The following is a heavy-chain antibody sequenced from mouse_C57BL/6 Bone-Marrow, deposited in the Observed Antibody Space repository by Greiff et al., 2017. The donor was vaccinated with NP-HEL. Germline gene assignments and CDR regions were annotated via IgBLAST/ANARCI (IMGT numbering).Heavy chain of an antibody. CDR1: GYTFTSYW. CDR2: IYPGSGST. D-gene: IGHD2-4*01. Sequence: QVQLQQPGAELVKPGASVKMSCKASGYTFTSYWITWVKQRPGQGLEWIGDIYPGSGSTNYNEKFKSKATLTVDTSSSTAYMQLSSLTSEDSAVYYCARRGPYYDYDGRFAYWGQGTLVTVSA. J-gene: IGHJ3*01. V-gene: IGHV1-55*01. CDR3: ARRGPYYDYDGRFAY.